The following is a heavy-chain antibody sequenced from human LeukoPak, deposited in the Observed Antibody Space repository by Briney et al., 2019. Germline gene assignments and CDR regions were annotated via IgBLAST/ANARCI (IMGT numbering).Heavy chain of an antibody. CDR3: ARVGVVRGVYYYYYMDV. CDR1: GFTFSSYW. D-gene: IGHD3-10*01. Sequence: GGSLRLSCAASGFTFSSYWMSWVRQAPGKGLEWVANIKQDGSEKYYVDSVKGRFTISRDNAKNSLYLQMNSLRAEDTAVYYCARVGVVRGVYYYYYMDVWGKGTTVTISS. J-gene: IGHJ6*03. CDR2: IKQDGSEK. V-gene: IGHV3-7*01.